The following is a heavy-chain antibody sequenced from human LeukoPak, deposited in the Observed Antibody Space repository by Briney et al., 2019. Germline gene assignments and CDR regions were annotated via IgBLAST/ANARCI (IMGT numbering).Heavy chain of an antibody. D-gene: IGHD3-22*01. CDR2: INHSGST. J-gene: IGHJ6*02. CDR1: GGSFSGYY. V-gene: IGHV4-34*01. CDR3: AGYYYDTPYGMDA. Sequence: PSETLSLTCAVYGGSFSGYYWSWIRHPPGKGLEWIGEINHSGSTNYNTSLKSRVTISVDTSKNQFSLKLSSVTAADTAVYYCAGYYYDTPYGMDAWGQGTTVTVSS.